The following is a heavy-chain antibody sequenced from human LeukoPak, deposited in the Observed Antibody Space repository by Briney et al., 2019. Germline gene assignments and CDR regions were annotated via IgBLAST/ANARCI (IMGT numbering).Heavy chain of an antibody. J-gene: IGHJ4*02. CDR2: IYYSGST. CDR3: AGQTMSGSYYFDY. V-gene: IGHV4-59*08. Sequence: PSETLSLTCTVSGGSISSYYWSWIRQPPGKGLEWIGYIYYSGSTNYNPSLKSRVTISVDTSKNQFSLKLSSVTAADTAVYYCAGQTMSGSYYFDYWGQGTLVTVSS. D-gene: IGHD1-26*01. CDR1: GGSISSYY.